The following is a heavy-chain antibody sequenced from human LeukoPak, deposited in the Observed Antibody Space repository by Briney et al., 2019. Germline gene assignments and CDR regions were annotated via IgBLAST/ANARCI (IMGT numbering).Heavy chain of an antibody. Sequence: SETLSLTCTVSGGSISSSSYYWGWIRQPPGKGLEWIGSIYYSGSTYYNPSLKSRVTISVDSSKNQFSLKLSSVTAADTAVYYCARASVVVTAMGAFDIWGQGTMVTVSS. CDR2: IYYSGST. J-gene: IGHJ3*02. D-gene: IGHD2-21*02. CDR3: ARASVVVTAMGAFDI. CDR1: GGSISSSSYY. V-gene: IGHV4-39*01.